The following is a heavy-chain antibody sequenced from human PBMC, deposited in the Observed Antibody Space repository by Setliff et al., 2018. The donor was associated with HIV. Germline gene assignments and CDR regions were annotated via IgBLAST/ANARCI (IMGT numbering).Heavy chain of an antibody. CDR3: ARQRDPDGFDI. CDR1: EDTFTKYW. CDR2: IYAGDSDT. V-gene: IGHV5-51*01. J-gene: IGHJ3*02. Sequence: GESLKISCKGSEDTFTKYWIGWVRQMPGKGLEYMGIIYAGDSDTRYSPSFQGQVTISADKSSSTAYLQWSTLKASDTAMYFCARQRDPDGFDIWGQGTMVTV.